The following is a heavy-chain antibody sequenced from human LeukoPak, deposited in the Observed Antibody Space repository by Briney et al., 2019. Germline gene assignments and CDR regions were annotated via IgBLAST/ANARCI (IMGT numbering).Heavy chain of an antibody. V-gene: IGHV1-2*02. D-gene: IGHD2-8*01. Sequence: ASVKVSCKASGYTFTGYYMHWVRQAPGQGLEWMGWINPNSGGTNYAQKFQGRVTMTRDTSISTAYMELSRLRSDDTAVYYCASNGPATYYYYYMDVWGKGTTVTISS. J-gene: IGHJ6*03. CDR1: GYTFTGYY. CDR3: ASNGPATYYYYYMDV. CDR2: INPNSGGT.